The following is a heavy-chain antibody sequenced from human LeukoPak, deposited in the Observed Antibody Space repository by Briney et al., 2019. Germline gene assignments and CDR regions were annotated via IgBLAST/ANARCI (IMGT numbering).Heavy chain of an antibody. CDR1: GFTFRSYA. J-gene: IGHJ4*02. V-gene: IGHV3-23*01. CDR3: AKGPYCGGDCYSHFDY. D-gene: IGHD2-21*02. Sequence: GGSLRLSCAASGFTFRSYAMSWVRQAPGKGLEWVSAISGSGGSTYYADSVKGRFTISRDNSKNTLYLQMNSLRAEDTAVYYCAKGPYCGGDCYSHFDYWGQGTLVTVSS. CDR2: ISGSGGST.